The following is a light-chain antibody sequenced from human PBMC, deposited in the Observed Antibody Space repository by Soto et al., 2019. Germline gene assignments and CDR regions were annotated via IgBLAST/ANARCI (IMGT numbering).Light chain of an antibody. CDR3: CSYAGSYV. CDR2: EVS. V-gene: IGLV2-23*02. J-gene: IGLJ1*01. Sequence: QSALTQPASVSASPGQSITISCTGTSSDVGGYNLVSWYQQHPGKAPKLKIYEVSKRPSGVSNRFSGSKSGNTASLTISGLQAEDDADYYCCSYAGSYVFVTGTKVTVL. CDR1: SSDVGGYNL.